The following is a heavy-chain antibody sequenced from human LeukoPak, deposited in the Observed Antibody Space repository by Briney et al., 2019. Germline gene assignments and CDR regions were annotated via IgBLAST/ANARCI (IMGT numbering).Heavy chain of an antibody. CDR2: ISSSGYTI. Sequence: GGSLRLSCAASGFSFSSYEMNWVRQAPGKGLDWVSYISSSGYTIYYADSVKGRFTISRDNSKNTLYLQINSLRAEDTALYYCAKDRIPTSGWESDYWGQGTLVTVSS. J-gene: IGHJ4*02. CDR1: GFSFSSYE. CDR3: AKDRIPTSGWESDY. V-gene: IGHV3-48*03. D-gene: IGHD3-22*01.